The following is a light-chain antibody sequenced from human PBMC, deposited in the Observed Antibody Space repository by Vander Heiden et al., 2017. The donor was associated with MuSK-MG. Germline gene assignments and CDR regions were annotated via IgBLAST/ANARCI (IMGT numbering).Light chain of an antibody. J-gene: IGKJ1*01. V-gene: IGKV3-20*01. CDR1: QSVSGSY. CDR3: QQDGSSPWT. Sequence: PGERVTLSCWASQSVSGSYLAWYQQKPGQAPRLLIFGASSRATGIPDRFSGSGSGTDFTLTISRLEPEDCAVYYCQQDGSSPWTFGQGTKVDI. CDR2: GAS.